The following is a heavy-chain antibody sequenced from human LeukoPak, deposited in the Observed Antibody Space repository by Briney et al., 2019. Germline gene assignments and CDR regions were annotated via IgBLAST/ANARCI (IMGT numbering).Heavy chain of an antibody. V-gene: IGHV3-21*04. D-gene: IGHD3-22*01. J-gene: IGHJ4*02. CDR2: ISSSSSYI. Sequence: PGGSLRLSCAASGFIFSSYSMNWVRQAPGKGLEWVSSISSSSSYIYYADSVKGRFTISRDKNSLYLQMNSLRTEDTALYYCAKSYGWLSQEEHVDYWGQGTLVTVSS. CDR3: AKSYGWLSQEEHVDY. CDR1: GFIFSSYS.